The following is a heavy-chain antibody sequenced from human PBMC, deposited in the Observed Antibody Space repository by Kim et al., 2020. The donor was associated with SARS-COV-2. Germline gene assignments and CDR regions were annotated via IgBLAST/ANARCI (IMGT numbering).Heavy chain of an antibody. J-gene: IGHJ4*02. V-gene: IGHV1-58*02. CDR3: AADRETYDSSGYYVFDY. D-gene: IGHD3-22*01. CDR1: GFTFTSSA. CDR2: IVVGSGNT. Sequence: SVKVSCKASGFTFTSSAMQWVRQARGQRLEWIGWIVVGSGNTNYAQKFQERVTITRDMSTSTAYMELSSLRSEDTAVYYCAADRETYDSSGYYVFDYWGQGTLVTVSS.